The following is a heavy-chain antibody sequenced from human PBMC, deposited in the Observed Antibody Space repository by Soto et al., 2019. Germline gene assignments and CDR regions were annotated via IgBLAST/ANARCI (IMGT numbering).Heavy chain of an antibody. CDR3: AKAQQWDSSGPLGY. CDR1: GFTFSSYA. V-gene: IGHV3-23*01. Sequence: GGSLRLSCAASGFTFSSYAMSWVRQAPGKGLEWVSAISGSGGSTYYADSVKGRFTISRDNSKNTLYLQMNSLRAEDTAVYYCAKAQQWDSSGPLGYWGQGTLVTVSS. CDR2: ISGSGGST. J-gene: IGHJ4*02. D-gene: IGHD3-22*01.